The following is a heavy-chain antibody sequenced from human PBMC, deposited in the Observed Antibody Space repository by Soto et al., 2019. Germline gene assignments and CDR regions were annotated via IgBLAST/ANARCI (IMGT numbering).Heavy chain of an antibody. CDR1: GFTFSSYA. V-gene: IGHV3-64*01. CDR2: ISSNGGST. Sequence: EVQLVESGGGLVQPGGSLRLSCAASGFTFSSYAMHWVRQAPGKGLEYVSAISSNGGSTYYANSVKGRFTISRDNSNDTLYLQTGSLRCEDMAVYYCAREVYCSRTRCNSFEYWGQGTLVYVSS. CDR3: AREVYCSRTRCNSFEY. D-gene: IGHD2-2*01. J-gene: IGHJ4*02.